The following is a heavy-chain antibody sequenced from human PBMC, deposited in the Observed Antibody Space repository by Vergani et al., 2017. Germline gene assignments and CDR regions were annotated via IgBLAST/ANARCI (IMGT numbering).Heavy chain of an antibody. D-gene: IGHD6-19*01. CDR2: IHYSENT. CDR1: FDSIRNLY. J-gene: IGHJ5*02. CDR3: ASDTHSGQRADR. V-gene: IGHV4-59*11. Sequence: QLQLQESGPGLVKSSETLSLTCSVSFDSIRNLYCNWIRQPPGKGLEWIGSIHYSENTNYNPSLNTRVTISVDTSKNQFSLTLTSVTAADTAVYYCASDTHSGQRADRWGQGILVTVTS.